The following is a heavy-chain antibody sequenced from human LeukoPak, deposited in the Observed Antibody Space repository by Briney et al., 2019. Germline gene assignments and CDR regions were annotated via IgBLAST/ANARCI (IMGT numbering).Heavy chain of an antibody. D-gene: IGHD4-17*01. Sequence: RASVKVSCKASGGTFSSYAISWVRQAPGQGREWMGRIIPILGIANYAQKFQGRVAITADKSTSTAYMELSSLRSEDTAVYYCASLDYGDYEDYWGQGTLVTVSS. J-gene: IGHJ4*02. CDR2: IIPILGIA. V-gene: IGHV1-69*04. CDR3: ASLDYGDYEDY. CDR1: GGTFSSYA.